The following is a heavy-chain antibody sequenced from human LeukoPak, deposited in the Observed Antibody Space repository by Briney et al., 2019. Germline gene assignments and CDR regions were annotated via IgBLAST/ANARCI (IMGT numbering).Heavy chain of an antibody. J-gene: IGHJ4*02. Sequence: GGSLRLSCAASGFTFSSYNMNWVRQAPGKGLEWVSSITSSSSSIYYADSVKGRFTISRDNAKNSLYLQMNSLRAEDTAVYYCAKTKQFEYWGQGTLVTVSS. CDR3: AKTKQFEY. CDR1: GFTFSSYN. V-gene: IGHV3-21*01. D-gene: IGHD1/OR15-1a*01. CDR2: ITSSSSSI.